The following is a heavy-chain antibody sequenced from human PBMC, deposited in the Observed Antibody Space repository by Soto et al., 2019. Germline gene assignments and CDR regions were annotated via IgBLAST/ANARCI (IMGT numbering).Heavy chain of an antibody. CDR2: ISSNGGST. D-gene: IGHD3-10*01. CDR1: GFTFSSYA. CDR3: VILRGSGSYPFYYYGMDV. Sequence: EVQLVESGGGLVQPGGSLRLSCSASGFTFSSYAMHWVRQAPGKGLEYVSAISSNGGSTYYADSVKGRFTISRDNSKNTLYLQMSSLRAEDTAVYYCVILRGSGSYPFYYYGMDVWGQGTTVTVSS. J-gene: IGHJ6*02. V-gene: IGHV3-64D*06.